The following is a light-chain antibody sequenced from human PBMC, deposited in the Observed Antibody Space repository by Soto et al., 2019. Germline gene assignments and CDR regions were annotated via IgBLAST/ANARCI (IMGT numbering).Light chain of an antibody. J-gene: IGKJ1*01. Sequence: IVLAASPTTLSLSPGERATLSCRASQSVRRYLAWYQQKPGQAPRLLIYDASTRATGIPARFSGSGSGTDYTLTITNLEPEDFAIYYCQQRSSWPWTFGQGTKVDIK. CDR1: QSVRRY. CDR2: DAS. V-gene: IGKV3-11*01. CDR3: QQRSSWPWT.